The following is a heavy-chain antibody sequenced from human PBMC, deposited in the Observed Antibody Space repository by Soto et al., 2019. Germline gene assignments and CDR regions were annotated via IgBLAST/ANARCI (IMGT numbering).Heavy chain of an antibody. CDR3: STVPVGGLRY. Sequence: EVQLLQSGGGLVQPGGSLRLSCEVSGFTFSSYAMSWVRQAPGKGLEWVSAISGGGITTHYADSVKGRFTISRDNSNKALYLQMNSLRVEDTAVYYCSTVPVGGLRYWGQGTLVTVSS. J-gene: IGHJ1*01. D-gene: IGHD6-19*01. CDR2: ISGGGITT. V-gene: IGHV3-23*01. CDR1: GFTFSSYA.